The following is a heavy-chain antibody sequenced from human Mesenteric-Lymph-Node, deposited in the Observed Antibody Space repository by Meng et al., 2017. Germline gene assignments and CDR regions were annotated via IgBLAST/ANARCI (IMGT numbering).Heavy chain of an antibody. V-gene: IGHV4-30-4*01. CDR3: ARVGWRQWSFDL. Sequence: HVQPPWPCPGLVRPSHTLSLPFPVPVDSISCGDYYWSCIRQPPGNGLEWIGYIYYSSSTFYNPSLKSRVTISVDTSKNQFSLKLSSVTAADTAVYYCARVGWRQWSFDLWGRGTLVTVSS. CDR1: VDSISCGDYY. CDR2: IYYSSST. J-gene: IGHJ2*01. D-gene: IGHD5-18*01.